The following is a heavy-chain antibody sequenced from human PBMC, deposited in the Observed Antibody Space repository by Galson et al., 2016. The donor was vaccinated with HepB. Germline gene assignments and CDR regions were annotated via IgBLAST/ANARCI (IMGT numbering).Heavy chain of an antibody. CDR2: LIPIFGTT. CDR1: GGTFNSLP. D-gene: IGHD3-10*01. CDR3: VSVPADIRGALYMDV. J-gene: IGHJ6*03. Sequence: SVKVSCKASGGTFNSLPINWVRQAPGLGLEWIGGLIPIFGTTNFAQNFRGRVTITADEATNTEYMELRSLRSEDTAIYYCVSVPADIRGALYMDVWGPGTTVTVSS. V-gene: IGHV1-69*13.